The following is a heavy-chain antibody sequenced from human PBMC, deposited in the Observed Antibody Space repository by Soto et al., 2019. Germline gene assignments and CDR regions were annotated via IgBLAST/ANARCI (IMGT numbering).Heavy chain of an antibody. V-gene: IGHV1-3*01. CDR2: INAANGDT. J-gene: IGHJ4*02. CDR1: GSTFPSYP. Sequence: ASVKLSCKSSGSTFPSYPMHWVSQATEQGLEWMGWINAANGDTKYSQKFQGRVTITRDPSAITAYMELSSLRSEDTAVYYFARDWTHYDSSGPGDYWGQGTLVTGSS. D-gene: IGHD3-22*01. CDR3: ARDWTHYDSSGPGDY.